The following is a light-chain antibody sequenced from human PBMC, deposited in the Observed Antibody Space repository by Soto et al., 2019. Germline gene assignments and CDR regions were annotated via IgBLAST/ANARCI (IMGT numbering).Light chain of an antibody. J-gene: IGKJ4*01. V-gene: IGKV1-39*01. CDR2: AAT. CDR3: QQSYSTPHT. Sequence: DIQMTQSPSSLSASVGDRVTIPCRASQSVSSYLNWYQHKPGKAPKVLIYAATSLQSGVPSRFSCSGSGTDFTLTISSLQPEDFATYYCQQSYSTPHTFGGGTKVEIK. CDR1: QSVSSY.